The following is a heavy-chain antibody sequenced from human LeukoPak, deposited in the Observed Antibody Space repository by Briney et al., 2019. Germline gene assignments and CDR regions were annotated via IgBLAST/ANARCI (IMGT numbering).Heavy chain of an antibody. CDR1: GFTFDDFA. CDR3: AKDYYGSGSYNYFDY. Sequence: GGSLRLSCAASGFTFDDFAMHWVRQAPGKGLEGVSSISWNSGSIGYADSVKGRFTISRDNAKNSLYLQMNSLRAEDTALYYCAKDYYGSGSYNYFDYWGQGTLVTVSS. CDR2: ISWNSGSI. D-gene: IGHD3-10*01. J-gene: IGHJ4*02. V-gene: IGHV3-9*01.